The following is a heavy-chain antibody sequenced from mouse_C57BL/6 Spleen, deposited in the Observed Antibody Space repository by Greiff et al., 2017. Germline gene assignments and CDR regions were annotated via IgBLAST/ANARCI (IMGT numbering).Heavy chain of an antibody. CDR1: GYAFSSSW. D-gene: IGHD2-3*01. CDR3: AREGVYDLYYFDY. V-gene: IGHV1-82*01. Sequence: VQLQQSGPELVKPGASVKISCKASGYAFSSSWMNWVKQRPGKGLEWIGRIYPGDGDTNYNGKFKGKATLTADKSSSTAYMQLRSLTSEDSAVYFCAREGVYDLYYFDYWGQGTTLTVSS. CDR2: IYPGDGDT. J-gene: IGHJ2*01.